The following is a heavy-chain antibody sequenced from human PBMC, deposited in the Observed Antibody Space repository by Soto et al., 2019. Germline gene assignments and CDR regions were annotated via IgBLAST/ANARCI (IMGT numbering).Heavy chain of an antibody. CDR3: AKKGLVGRLEY. V-gene: IGHV3-23*01. CDR1: GFTFSSYA. Sequence: GGSLRLSCAASGFTFSSYAMSWVRQAPGKGLEWVSAISSSGENTFYTDSVKGRFTISRANSKNTLYLQMNSLRVEDTAVYYCAKKGLVGRLEYWGLGTLVTVSS. CDR2: ISSSGENT. J-gene: IGHJ4*01. D-gene: IGHD6-6*01.